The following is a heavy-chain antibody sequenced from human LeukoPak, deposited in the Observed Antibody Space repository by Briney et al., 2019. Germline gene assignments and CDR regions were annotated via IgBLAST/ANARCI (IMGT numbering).Heavy chain of an antibody. J-gene: IGHJ4*02. Sequence: PGRSLRLSCEASGFTFRSYWMHWVRQAPGKGLVWVSRINGDGSSTSYADSVKGRFTISRDNAKNTLYLQMNSLRAEDSAVYYCASAYYHYYFDYWGQGTLVTVSS. V-gene: IGHV3-74*01. D-gene: IGHD3-16*01. CDR3: ASAYYHYYFDY. CDR2: INGDGSST. CDR1: GFTFRSYW.